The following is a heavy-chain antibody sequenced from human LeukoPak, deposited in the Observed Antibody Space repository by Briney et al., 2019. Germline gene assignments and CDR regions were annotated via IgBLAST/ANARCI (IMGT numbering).Heavy chain of an antibody. D-gene: IGHD3-10*01. Sequence: GGSLRLSCGASGFTFSSYAMSWVRQAPGKGLEWVSAISGSGGSTYYADSVKGRFTISRDNSKNTLYLQMNSLRAGDTAVYYCASVKWFGELLPFDYWGQGTLVTVSS. V-gene: IGHV3-23*01. J-gene: IGHJ4*02. CDR2: ISGSGGST. CDR3: ASVKWFGELLPFDY. CDR1: GFTFSSYA.